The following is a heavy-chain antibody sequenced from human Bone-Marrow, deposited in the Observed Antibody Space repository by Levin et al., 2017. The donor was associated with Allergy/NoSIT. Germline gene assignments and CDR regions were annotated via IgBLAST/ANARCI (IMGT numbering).Heavy chain of an antibody. CDR3: TRDRGEWGQFYFDY. CDR2: ISSDSSDL. V-gene: IGHV3-21*01. Sequence: GGSLRLSCIVSGFTFSDYSVYWVRQAPGKGLEWISSISSDSSDLYYADSVKGRFTISRDNAKNSLNLQVSSLRAEDTAVYYCTRDRGEWGQFYFDYWGQGILVTVSS. J-gene: IGHJ4*02. CDR1: GFTFSDYS. D-gene: IGHD1-26*01.